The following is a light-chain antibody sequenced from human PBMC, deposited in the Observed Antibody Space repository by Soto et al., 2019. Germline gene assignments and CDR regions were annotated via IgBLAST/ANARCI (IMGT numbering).Light chain of an antibody. V-gene: IGLV2-14*03. J-gene: IGLJ2*01. Sequence: QSALTQPASVSGSPGQSITISCTGTNSDVGGYNFVSWYQQHPGKAPKLMIYDVTNRPSGVSRRFSGSKSGNTASLTISGLQAEDEADYYSSSYTSSSTLVFGGGTKLTVL. CDR1: NSDVGGYNF. CDR3: SSYTSSSTLV. CDR2: DVT.